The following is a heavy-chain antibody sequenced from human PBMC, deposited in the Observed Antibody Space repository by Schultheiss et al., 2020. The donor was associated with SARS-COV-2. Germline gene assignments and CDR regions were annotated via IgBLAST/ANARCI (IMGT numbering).Heavy chain of an antibody. Sequence: GGSLRLSCAASGFTFSSYGMHWVRQAPGKGLEWVAVISYDGSNKYYADSVKGRFTVSRDNAKNSLFLQMNSLRAEDTAVYYCARRYFDYWGQGTLVTVSS. J-gene: IGHJ4*02. CDR1: GFTFSSYG. V-gene: IGHV3-30*03. CDR3: ARRYFDY. CDR2: ISYDGSNK.